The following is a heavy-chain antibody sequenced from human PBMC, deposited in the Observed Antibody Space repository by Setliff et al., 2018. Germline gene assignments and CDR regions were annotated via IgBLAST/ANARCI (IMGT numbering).Heavy chain of an antibody. J-gene: IGHJ3*02. CDR1: GYTFSTYG. V-gene: IGHV1-18*01. D-gene: IGHD3-3*01. Sequence: ASVKVSCKASGYTFSTYGISWVRQAPGQGLEWMGWISAYNGNTNYAQRFQGRVTMTTDTSTSTAYMELSSLRSEDTAVYYCAISTIFGVVSPTPDAFDIWGQGTMVTVSS. CDR2: ISAYNGNT. CDR3: AISTIFGVVSPTPDAFDI.